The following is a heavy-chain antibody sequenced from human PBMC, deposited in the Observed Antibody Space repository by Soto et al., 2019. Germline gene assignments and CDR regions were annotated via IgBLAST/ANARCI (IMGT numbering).Heavy chain of an antibody. CDR3: AKSRSGYFDY. V-gene: IGHV3-30*18. J-gene: IGHJ4*02. Sequence: GSLRLSCAASGFTFSSYGMHWVRQAPGKGLEWVAVISYDGSNKYYADSVKGRFTISRDNSKNTLYLQMNSLRAEDTAVYYCAKSRSGYFDYWGQGTLVTVSS. D-gene: IGHD3-10*01. CDR2: ISYDGSNK. CDR1: GFTFSSYG.